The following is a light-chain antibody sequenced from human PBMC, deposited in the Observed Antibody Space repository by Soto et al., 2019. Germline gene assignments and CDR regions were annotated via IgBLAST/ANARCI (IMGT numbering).Light chain of an antibody. V-gene: IGKV1-17*03. CDR3: LQHKRYPYP. J-gene: IGKJ2*01. Sequence: DVQMTQSPSAMSASVGDRVTITCRASQDISRFVAWFQQKPGKAPERLIYDTSSLQPGVPSRFSGSGSGTEFTLAISGRQPEDSATYYCLQHKRYPYPFGQGTKLESK. CDR1: QDISRF. CDR2: DTS.